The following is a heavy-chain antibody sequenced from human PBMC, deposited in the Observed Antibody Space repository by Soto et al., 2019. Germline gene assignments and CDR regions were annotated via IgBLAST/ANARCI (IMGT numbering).Heavy chain of an antibody. CDR2: TIPAFGTA. CDR3: WRHDKTALPPLDS. D-gene: IGHD1-1*01. CDR1: GAGDTFSNYG. Sequence: QVHLVQSGAEVKSPGSAVKVSCKVSGAGDTFSNYGLNWMRQAPGQGLEWMGGTIPAFGTANYAQKFQGRVTITADTSTTTAYMDLSSLRSDDPAVYYCWRHDKTALPPLDSWGQGTLVSVSS. V-gene: IGHV1-69*06. J-gene: IGHJ4*02.